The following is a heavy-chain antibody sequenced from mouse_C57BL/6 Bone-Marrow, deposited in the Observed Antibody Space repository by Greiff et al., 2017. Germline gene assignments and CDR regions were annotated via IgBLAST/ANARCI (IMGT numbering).Heavy chain of an antibody. D-gene: IGHD2-1*01. Sequence: QVQLQQSGAELVRPGASVTLSCKASGYTFTDYEMHWVKQTPVHGLEWIGAIDPETGGPAYNQKFKGKAILTADKSSSTAYMELRSLTSEDSAVYYCTGRNYPYYFDDWGQGTTLTVSS. J-gene: IGHJ2*01. CDR2: IDPETGGP. V-gene: IGHV1-15*01. CDR3: TGRNYPYYFDD. CDR1: GYTFTDYE.